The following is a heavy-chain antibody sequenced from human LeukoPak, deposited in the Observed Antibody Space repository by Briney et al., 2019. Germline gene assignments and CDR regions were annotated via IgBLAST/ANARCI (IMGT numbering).Heavy chain of an antibody. D-gene: IGHD3-16*02. CDR2: ISGSGGST. V-gene: IGHV3-23*01. J-gene: IGHJ4*02. CDR3: AKDLGGASVFDY. Sequence: GGSLRLSCAASGFTFSSYAMSWVRQAPGKGLEWVLAISGSGGSTYYADSVKGRFTISRDNSKNTLYLQMNSLRAEDTAVYYCAKDLGGASVFDYWGQGTLVTVSS. CDR1: GFTFSSYA.